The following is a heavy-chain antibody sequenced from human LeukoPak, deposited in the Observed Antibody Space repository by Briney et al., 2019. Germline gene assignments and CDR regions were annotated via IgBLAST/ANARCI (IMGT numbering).Heavy chain of an antibody. J-gene: IGHJ4*02. V-gene: IGHV3-23*01. CDR2: ISGSGGST. CDR3: AKGYDWGNYYKGYFDS. Sequence: PGGSLRLSCAASGFTFSSYAMSWVRQAPGKGLEWVSGISGSGGSTYYADSVKGRYTVSRDNSKNTLHLQMNSLRVDDTAVYYCAKGYDWGNYYKGYFDSWGQGTLVTVSS. D-gene: IGHD3-10*01. CDR1: GFTFSSYA.